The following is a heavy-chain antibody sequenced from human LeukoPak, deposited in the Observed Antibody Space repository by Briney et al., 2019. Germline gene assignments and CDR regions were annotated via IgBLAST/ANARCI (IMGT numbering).Heavy chain of an antibody. D-gene: IGHD4-11*01. J-gene: IGHJ4*02. CDR3: ARGDYSSHTL. Sequence: AGGSLRLSCAAPGFTFSSYWMHWVRQSPGKGLVWVSRIKTDGSDTYYADSVRGRFTISRDNAKNTLYLQKDSLRAEDTAVYFCARGDYSSHTLWGQGTLVTVSS. V-gene: IGHV3-74*01. CDR2: IKTDGSDT. CDR1: GFTFSSYW.